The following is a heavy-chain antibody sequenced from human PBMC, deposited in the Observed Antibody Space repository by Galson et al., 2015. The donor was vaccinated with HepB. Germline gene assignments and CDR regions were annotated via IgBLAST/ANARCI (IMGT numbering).Heavy chain of an antibody. Sequence: SLRLSCAASGFTFSSYGMHWVRQAPGKGLEWVAVIWYDGSNKYYRDSVKGRFTISRDNSKNTLYLQMNSLRSEDTAVYYCARSEVTAVVTDFDSWGQGTLVTVSS. CDR1: GFTFSSYG. CDR2: IWYDGSNK. J-gene: IGHJ4*02. CDR3: ARSEVTAVVTDFDS. V-gene: IGHV3-33*01. D-gene: IGHD4-23*01.